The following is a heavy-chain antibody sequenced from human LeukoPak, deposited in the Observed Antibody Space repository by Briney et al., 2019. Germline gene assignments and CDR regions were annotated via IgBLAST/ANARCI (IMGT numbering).Heavy chain of an antibody. D-gene: IGHD3-10*01. Sequence: SETLSLTCTVSGGSISSYYWSWIRQPAGKGLEWIGRIYTSGSTKYNSSLKSRVTMSVDTSKNQFSLKLSSVTAADTAVYYCAKSNGYGLVDIWGQGTMVTVSS. V-gene: IGHV4-4*07. J-gene: IGHJ3*02. CDR3: AKSNGYGLVDI. CDR1: GGSISSYY. CDR2: IYTSGST.